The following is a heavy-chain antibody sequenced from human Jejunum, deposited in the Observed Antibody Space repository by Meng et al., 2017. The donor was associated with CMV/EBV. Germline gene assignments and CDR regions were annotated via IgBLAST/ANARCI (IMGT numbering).Heavy chain of an antibody. CDR2: IYGVGTT. CDR1: GFTVGKSY. V-gene: IGHV3-53*01. CDR3: ARTAI. J-gene: IGHJ4*02. Sequence: LKISVEVSGFTVGKSYMGWVRRAPGKGLEWVSVIYGVGTTHYADSVKGRFTISRDNSKNTVYLQMNSLRVDDTAVYYCARTAIRGQGTLVTVSS.